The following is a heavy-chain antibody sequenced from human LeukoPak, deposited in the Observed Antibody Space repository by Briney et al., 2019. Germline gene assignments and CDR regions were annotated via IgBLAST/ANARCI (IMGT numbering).Heavy chain of an antibody. D-gene: IGHD2-2*01. CDR1: GGSFSGYY. Sequence: SETLSLTCAVYGGSFSGYYWSWIRQPPGKGLEWIGEINHSGSTNYNPSLKSRVTISVDTSKNQFSLKLSSVTAGDTAVYYCARAGKYCSSTSCLNKQITSSYYMDVWGKGTTVTVSS. J-gene: IGHJ6*03. CDR3: ARAGKYCSSTSCLNKQITSSYYMDV. CDR2: INHSGST. V-gene: IGHV4-34*01.